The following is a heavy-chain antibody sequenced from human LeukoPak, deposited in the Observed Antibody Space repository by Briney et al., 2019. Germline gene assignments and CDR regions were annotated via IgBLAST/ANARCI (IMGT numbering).Heavy chain of an antibody. J-gene: IGHJ4*02. D-gene: IGHD2-8*02. Sequence: GGSLRLSCAASGFTFSSYTMIWVRQAPGKGLEWVSSISSSGSYIYYADSVKGRFTISRDNAQSSLYLQMNSLGAEDTAVYYCAKMLNTGHAHAALDYWGQGTLVTVSS. CDR1: GFTFSSYT. CDR2: ISSSGSYI. CDR3: AKMLNTGHAHAALDY. V-gene: IGHV3-21*01.